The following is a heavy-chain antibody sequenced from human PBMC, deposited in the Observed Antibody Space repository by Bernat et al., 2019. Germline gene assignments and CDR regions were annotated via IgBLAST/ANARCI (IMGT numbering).Heavy chain of an antibody. J-gene: IGHJ3*02. CDR1: GYTFTSYY. V-gene: IGHV1-46*01. CDR2: INPSGGGT. CDR3: ARVSRPNTFDI. Sequence: QVQLVQSGAEVKKPGASVKVSCKASGYTFTSYYMHWVRQAPGQGLEWMGLINPSGGGTTYAQKFQGRVTLTRDTSTSTVYMELSGLRSEDTAVYYCARVSRPNTFDIWGQGTMVTVSS. D-gene: IGHD2/OR15-2a*01.